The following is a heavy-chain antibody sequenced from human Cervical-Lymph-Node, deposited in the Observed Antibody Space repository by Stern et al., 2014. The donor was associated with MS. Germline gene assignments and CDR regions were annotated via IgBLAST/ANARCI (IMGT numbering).Heavy chain of an antibody. CDR1: GYSFASYW. V-gene: IGHV5-51*01. Sequence: MQLVQSGAEVKKPGESLKISCKGSGYSFASYWIGWVRQMPGKGLEWMGIIYPSDSDTRYSPSFQGQVTISADKSINTAYLQWSSLKASDTAMYYCARRHCSSRRCGWFDPWGQGTLVTVSS. CDR2: IYPSDSDT. D-gene: IGHD2-2*01. CDR3: ARRHCSSRRCGWFDP. J-gene: IGHJ5*02.